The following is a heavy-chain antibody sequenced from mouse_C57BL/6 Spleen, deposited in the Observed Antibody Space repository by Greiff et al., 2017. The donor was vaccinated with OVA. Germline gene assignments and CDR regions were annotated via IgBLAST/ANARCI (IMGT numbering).Heavy chain of an antibody. V-gene: IGHV1-69*01. CDR1: GYTFTSYW. J-gene: IGHJ2*01. CDR2: IDPSDSYT. CDR3: ARGQLRLRPYFDY. Sequence: QVQLQQPGAELVMPGASVKLSCKASGYTFTSYWMHWVKQRPGQGLEWIGEIDPSDSYTNYNQKFKGKSTLTVDKSSSTAYMQLSSLTSEDSAVYYCARGQLRLRPYFDYWGQGTTLTVSS. D-gene: IGHD3-2*02.